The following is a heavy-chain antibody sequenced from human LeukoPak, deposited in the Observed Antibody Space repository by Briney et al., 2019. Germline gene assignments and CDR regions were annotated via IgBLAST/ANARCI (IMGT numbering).Heavy chain of an antibody. CDR3: VADLGDYADF. J-gene: IGHJ4*02. Sequence: PGGSLRLSCAASGFTFSRYWMHWVRQAPGEGLVWASRIKTDGTYTSNADSVKGRFTISRDNAKSTLYLQMNSLKVEDTAVYYCVADLGDYADFWGQGILVTVSS. CDR1: GFTFSRYW. CDR2: IKTDGTYT. V-gene: IGHV3-74*01.